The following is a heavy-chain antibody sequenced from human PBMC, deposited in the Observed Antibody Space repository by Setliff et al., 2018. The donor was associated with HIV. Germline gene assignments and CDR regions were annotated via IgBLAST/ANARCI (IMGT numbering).Heavy chain of an antibody. CDR3: ARGLSFYDPGGFDY. J-gene: IGHJ4*02. Sequence: SETLSLTCTVSGGSISISDWSWIRQPPGKGLEWIGCIYTSGSTYYNPSLKSRVTISVDTSKNQFSLKLSSVTAADTAVYYCARGLSFYDPGGFDYWGQGTLVTVSS. D-gene: IGHD3-22*01. CDR1: GGSISISD. CDR2: IYTSGST. V-gene: IGHV4-4*08.